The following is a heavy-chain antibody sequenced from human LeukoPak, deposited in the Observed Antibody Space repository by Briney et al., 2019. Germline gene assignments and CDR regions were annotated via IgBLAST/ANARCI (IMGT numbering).Heavy chain of an antibody. V-gene: IGHV1-18*01. Sequence: GASVKVSCKASGYTFTSYGISWVRQAPGQGPEWMGWISAYSTYNGNTNYAQKFQGRVTMTTDTSTSTAYMKLRSLSSDDTAVYYCTRDLGQWLLQGIFFDYWGQGTLVTVSS. CDR3: TRDLGQWLLQGIFFDY. CDR2: ISAYSTYNGNT. D-gene: IGHD5-12*01. J-gene: IGHJ4*02. CDR1: GYTFTSYG.